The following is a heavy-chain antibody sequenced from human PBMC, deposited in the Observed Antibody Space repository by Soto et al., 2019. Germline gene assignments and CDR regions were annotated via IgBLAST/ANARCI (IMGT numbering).Heavy chain of an antibody. CDR1: GFTFSSYW. CDR2: IKQDGSEK. D-gene: IGHD3-3*01. V-gene: IGHV3-7*03. J-gene: IGHJ6*02. CDR3: ARDTFFPRFWPQLYYYYGMDV. Sequence: GGSLRLSCAASGFTFSSYWMSWVRQAPGKGLEWVANIKQDGSEKYYVDSVKGRFAISRDNAKNSLYLQMNSLRAEDTAVYYCARDTFFPRFWPQLYYYYGMDVWGQGTTVTVSS.